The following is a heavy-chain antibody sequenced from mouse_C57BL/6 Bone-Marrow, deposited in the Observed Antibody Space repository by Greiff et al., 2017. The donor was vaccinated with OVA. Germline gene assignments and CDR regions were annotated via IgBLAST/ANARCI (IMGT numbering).Heavy chain of an antibody. Sequence: VPLQQSGAELVRPGASVTLSCTASGYTFTDYEMHWVKQTPVHGLEWIGAIDTETGGTAYNKKFKGKVILTRDKSTSTVYMELRSLTSEDSAVYYCARGYSSYYAMDYWGQGTSVTVSS. CDR1: GYTFTDYE. D-gene: IGHD2-5*01. V-gene: IGHV1-15*01. J-gene: IGHJ4*01. CDR3: ARGYSSYYAMDY. CDR2: IDTETGGT.